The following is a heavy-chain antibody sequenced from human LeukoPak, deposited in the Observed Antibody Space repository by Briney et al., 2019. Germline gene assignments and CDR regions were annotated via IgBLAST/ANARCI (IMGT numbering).Heavy chain of an antibody. CDR3: ARVVGATNSPGDY. V-gene: IGHV1-69*04. D-gene: IGHD1-26*01. Sequence: SVKVSCKASGGTFSSYAIIWVRQAPGQGLEWMGRIIPILGIANYAQKFQGRVTITADKSTSTAYMELSSLRSEDTAVYYCARVVGATNSPGDYWGQGTLVTVSS. CDR1: GGTFSSYA. CDR2: IIPILGIA. J-gene: IGHJ4*02.